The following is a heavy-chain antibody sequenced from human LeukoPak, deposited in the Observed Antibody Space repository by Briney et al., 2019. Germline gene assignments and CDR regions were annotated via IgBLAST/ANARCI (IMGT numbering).Heavy chain of an antibody. CDR3: ARKGSPYYYDSSGYYPRPLDY. J-gene: IGHJ4*02. CDR1: GFTFSSYW. V-gene: IGHV3-7*01. Sequence: GGSLRLSCAASGFTFSSYWMSWVRQAPGKGLEWVANIKQDGSEKYYVDSVKGRFTISRDNAKNSLYLQMNSLRAEDTAVYYCARKGSPYYYDSSGYYPRPLDYWAREPWSPSPQ. D-gene: IGHD3-22*01. CDR2: IKQDGSEK.